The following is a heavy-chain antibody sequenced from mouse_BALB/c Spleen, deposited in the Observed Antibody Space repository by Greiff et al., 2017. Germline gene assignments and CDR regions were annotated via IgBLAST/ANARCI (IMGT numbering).Heavy chain of an antibody. D-gene: IGHD1-1*01. CDR1: GYSFTSYY. CDR2: IDPFNGGT. J-gene: IGHJ3*01. V-gene: IGHV1S135*01. Sequence: EVQLQESGPELMKPGASVKISCKASGYSFTSYYMHWVKQSHGKSLEWIGYIDPFNGGTSYNQKFKGKATLTVDKSSSTAYMHLSSLTSEDSAVYYCARGEIYYGSSGFAYWGQGTLVTVSA. CDR3: ARGEIYYGSSGFAY.